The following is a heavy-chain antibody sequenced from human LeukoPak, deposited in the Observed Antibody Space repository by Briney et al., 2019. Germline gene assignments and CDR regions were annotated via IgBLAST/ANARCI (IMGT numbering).Heavy chain of an antibody. V-gene: IGHV3-21*01. J-gene: IGHJ4*02. Sequence: GGSLRLSCAASGFTFSSYSMNWVRQAPGKGLEWVTSISSSSSYIYYADSVKGRFTISRDNAKNSLYLQMNSLRAEDTAVYYCARDHLSLGIAVAVDFDYWGQGTLVTVSS. D-gene: IGHD6-19*01. CDR3: ARDHLSLGIAVAVDFDY. CDR2: ISSSSSYI. CDR1: GFTFSSYS.